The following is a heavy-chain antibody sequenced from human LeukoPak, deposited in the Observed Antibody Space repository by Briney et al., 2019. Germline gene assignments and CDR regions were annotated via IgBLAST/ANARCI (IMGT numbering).Heavy chain of an antibody. D-gene: IGHD4/OR15-4a*01. CDR3: ARSVLNAFDI. V-gene: IGHV1-69*13. Sequence: SVKVSCKASVRTFSSYAISWVRQAPGQGLEWMGGIIPIFGTANYAQKFQGRVTITADESTSTAYMELSSLRSEDTAVYYCARSVLNAFDIWGQGTMVTVSS. CDR2: IIPIFGTA. J-gene: IGHJ3*02. CDR1: VRTFSSYA.